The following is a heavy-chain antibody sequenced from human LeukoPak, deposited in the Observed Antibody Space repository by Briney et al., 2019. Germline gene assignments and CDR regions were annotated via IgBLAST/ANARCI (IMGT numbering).Heavy chain of an antibody. D-gene: IGHD5-12*01. CDR3: VREERGLAIDY. V-gene: IGHV3-64*01. Sequence: PGGSLRLSCAASGFIFRNYAMHWVRQAPGKGLEYVSAISSSGDNTYYGNSVRGRFTISRDNSKNTLFLQMGSLRTGDMAVYYCVREERGLAIDYWGQGTLVTVSS. J-gene: IGHJ4*02. CDR1: GFIFRNYA. CDR2: ISSSGDNT.